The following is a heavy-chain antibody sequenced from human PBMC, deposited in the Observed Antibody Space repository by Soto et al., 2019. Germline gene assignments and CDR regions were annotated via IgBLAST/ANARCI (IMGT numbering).Heavy chain of an antibody. Sequence: ASVKVSCKASGYTFTSYAMHWVRQAPGQRLEWMGWINAGNGNTKYSQKLQGRVTITRDTSASTAYMEMSSLRSEDTAVYYCARGCPVSGSYYPGVCFQDVWGQGTTVTVSS. V-gene: IGHV1-3*01. CDR1: GYTFTSYA. D-gene: IGHD3-10*01. CDR2: INAGNGNT. J-gene: IGHJ6*02. CDR3: ARGCPVSGSYYPGVCFQDV.